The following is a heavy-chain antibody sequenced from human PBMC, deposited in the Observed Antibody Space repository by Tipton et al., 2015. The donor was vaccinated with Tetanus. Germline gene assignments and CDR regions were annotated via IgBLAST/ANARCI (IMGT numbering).Heavy chain of an antibody. V-gene: IGHV4-4*07. D-gene: IGHD2-2*01. Sequence: LRLSCTVSGGSVSSYYWTWFRQPPGKRLELIGFVSSSGNSNYSPSLTGRVSRSLDTSKQQFSLSLTSATAADTAVYYCARGWSECSSWSCSPFDSWGQGTLVTVSS. J-gene: IGHJ4*02. CDR3: ARGWSECSSWSCSPFDS. CDR1: GGSVSSYY. CDR2: VSSSGNS.